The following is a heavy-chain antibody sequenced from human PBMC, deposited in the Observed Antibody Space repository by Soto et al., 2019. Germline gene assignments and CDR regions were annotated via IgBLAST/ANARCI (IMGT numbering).Heavy chain of an antibody. Sequence: PSETLSLTCAVSGGSISSGGYSWSWIRQHPGKGLEWIGYIYYSGSTYYNPSLKSRVTISVDTSKNQFSLKLSSVTAADTAVYYCAREWRDYYFDYWGQGTLVTVSS. CDR1: GGSISSGGYS. V-gene: IGHV4-31*11. CDR3: AREWRDYYFDY. CDR2: IYYSGST. J-gene: IGHJ4*02.